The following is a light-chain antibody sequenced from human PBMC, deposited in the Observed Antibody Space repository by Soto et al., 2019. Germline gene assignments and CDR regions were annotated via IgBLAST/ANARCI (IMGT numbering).Light chain of an antibody. CDR3: QHRSNWPPYT. V-gene: IGKV3-11*01. CDR2: DAS. Sequence: EIVLTQSPATLSLSPGERVTLSCRASQSLGKYLAWYQQRPGQAPRLLIYDASDRDTGIPARFSGSGSGTDFTLTISSLEPEDCALYYCQHRSNWPPYTFGQGTRVDIK. CDR1: QSLGKY. J-gene: IGKJ2*01.